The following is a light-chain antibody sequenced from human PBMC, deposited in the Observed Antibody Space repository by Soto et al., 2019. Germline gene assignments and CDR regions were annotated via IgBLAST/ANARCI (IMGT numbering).Light chain of an antibody. CDR1: QSVSSN. CDR3: QQYYNWPIT. J-gene: IGKJ5*01. Sequence: EIVLTQSPGTLSLSPGERGTLSCRASQSVSSNLAWYQQKPGQAPRLLIYGASTRATGIPARFSGSGSGTEFTLTISSLQSEDFAVYYCQQYYNWPITFGQGTRLEIK. CDR2: GAS. V-gene: IGKV3-15*01.